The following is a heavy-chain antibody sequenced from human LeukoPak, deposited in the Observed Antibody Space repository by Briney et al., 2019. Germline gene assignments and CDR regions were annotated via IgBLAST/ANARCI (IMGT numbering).Heavy chain of an antibody. D-gene: IGHD6-6*01. CDR3: ARELPRASSSSGGD. CDR1: GFTFSSYS. V-gene: IGHV3-21*01. J-gene: IGHJ4*02. CDR2: ISSSSSYI. Sequence: GGSLRLSCAASGFTFSSYSMNWVRQAPGKGMEWVSSISSSSSYIYYADSVKGRFTISRDKDKNSLYLQMNSLRAEDTAVYYCARELPRASSSSGGDWGQGTLVTVSS.